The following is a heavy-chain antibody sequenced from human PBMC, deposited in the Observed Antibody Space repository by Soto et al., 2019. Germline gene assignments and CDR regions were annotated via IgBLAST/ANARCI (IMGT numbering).Heavy chain of an antibody. D-gene: IGHD6-19*01. CDR2: ILGSGRDT. V-gene: IGHV3-23*01. CDR3: AKGMQWLDQND. Sequence: GGSLRLSCAASGVTFSNYSMTWVRQAPGKGLEWVSSILGSGRDTYYADSVKGRFTISRDNSKNTLYLQMNSLRADDTAVYYCAKGMQWLDQNDWGQGTLVTVSS. CDR1: GVTFSNYS. J-gene: IGHJ4*02.